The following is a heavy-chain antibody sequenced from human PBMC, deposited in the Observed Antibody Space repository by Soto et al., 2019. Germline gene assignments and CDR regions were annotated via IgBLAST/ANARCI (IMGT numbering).Heavy chain of an antibody. CDR3: TTVFDY. J-gene: IGHJ4*02. Sequence: PGGSLRLSCAASGFTITNYWMHWVRQVPGEGLVWVSRIDGVGTGTSYSDSVRGRFTISRDNDENTLYLQMNSLRAEDTAVYYCTTVFDYWGQGTPVTVSS. V-gene: IGHV3-74*01. CDR2: IDGVGTGT. CDR1: GFTITNYW.